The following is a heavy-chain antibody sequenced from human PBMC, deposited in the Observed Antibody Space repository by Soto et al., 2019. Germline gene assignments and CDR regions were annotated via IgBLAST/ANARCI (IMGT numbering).Heavy chain of an antibody. CDR2: INHSGST. V-gene: IGHV4-34*01. J-gene: IGHJ4*02. CDR3: ARDPYYYDSSGYCQ. D-gene: IGHD3-22*01. Sequence: PSETLSLTCAVYGGSFSGYYWSWIRQPPGKGLEWIGEINHSGSTNYNPSLKSRVTISVDTSKNQFSLKLSSVTAADTAVYYCARDPYYYDSSGYCQWGQGTLVTVSS. CDR1: GGSFSGYY.